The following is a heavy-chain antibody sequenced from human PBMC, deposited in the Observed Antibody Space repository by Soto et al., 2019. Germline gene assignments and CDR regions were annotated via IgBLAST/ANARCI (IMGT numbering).Heavy chain of an antibody. V-gene: IGHV4-31*03. Sequence: SEPLCLTCTVSGGSIRSGGYYWNWIRQHPGKGLEWIGYIYYIGSTYYNPSLKSRVTISLDTSKNQFSLKLSSVTAADTAVYYCARSVFPWGQGTLVTVSS. J-gene: IGHJ5*02. CDR3: ARSVFP. CDR2: IYYIGST. CDR1: GGSIRSGGYY.